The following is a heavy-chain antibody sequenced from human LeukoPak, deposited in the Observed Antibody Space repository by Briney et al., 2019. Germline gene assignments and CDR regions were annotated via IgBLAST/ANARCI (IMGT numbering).Heavy chain of an antibody. CDR3: ARARTAMGLKMAFDI. J-gene: IGHJ3*02. V-gene: IGHV1-3*03. Sequence: ASVKVSCKASGYTFTNYAMHWVRQAPGQRLEWMGWINTGHGNTKYSQEFQGRVTITRDTSASTAYLDLSSLRSEDMAVYYCARARTAMGLKMAFDIWGQGTMVTVSS. D-gene: IGHD5-18*01. CDR1: GYTFTNYA. CDR2: INTGHGNT.